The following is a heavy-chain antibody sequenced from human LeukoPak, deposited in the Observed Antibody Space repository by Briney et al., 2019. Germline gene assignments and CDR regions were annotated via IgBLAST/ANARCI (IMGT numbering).Heavy chain of an antibody. D-gene: IGHD1-26*01. CDR1: GGSFSGYY. V-gene: IGHV4-34*01. CDR3: ASTFGSSIYFDY. J-gene: IGHJ4*02. Sequence: SETLSLTCAVYGGSFSGYYWSWIRQPPGKGLEWIGEFTHSGSTDYNPSLKSRVIIIVDTSKNHFSLKLSSVTAADTAVYFCASTFGSSIYFDYWGQGTLVTVSS. CDR2: FTHSGST.